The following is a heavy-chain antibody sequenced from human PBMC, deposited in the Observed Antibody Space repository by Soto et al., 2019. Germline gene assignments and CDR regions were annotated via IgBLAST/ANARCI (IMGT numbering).Heavy chain of an antibody. J-gene: IGHJ5*02. CDR3: ARGTFQGPSYNSAWYEFPCDP. D-gene: IGHD6-19*01. Sequence: QMQLQESGPGMVKPSGTLSLTCAVSGGSISNKNNWWSCVRQPPGKGLEWIGEIYDSGTTNYNPSLKSRVTISVDKSKNQFSLNLRSITAADTAVYYCARGTFQGPSYNSAWYEFPCDPWGQGTLVTVSS. CDR2: IYDSGTT. CDR1: GGSISNKNNW. V-gene: IGHV4-4*02.